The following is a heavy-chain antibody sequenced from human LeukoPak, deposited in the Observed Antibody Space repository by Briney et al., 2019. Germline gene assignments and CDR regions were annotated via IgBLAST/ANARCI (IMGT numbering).Heavy chain of an antibody. Sequence: GGSLRLSCAASGFTFSSYGMHWVRQAPGKGLEWVAVMYYDGISKYYADSVKGRFTISRDNSMNTLYLQMNSLRAEDTAVYFCARDLYCSGGSCLYFDYWGQGTPVTVSS. V-gene: IGHV3-33*01. CDR1: GFTFSSYG. J-gene: IGHJ4*02. CDR3: ARDLYCSGGSCLYFDY. D-gene: IGHD2-15*01. CDR2: MYYDGISK.